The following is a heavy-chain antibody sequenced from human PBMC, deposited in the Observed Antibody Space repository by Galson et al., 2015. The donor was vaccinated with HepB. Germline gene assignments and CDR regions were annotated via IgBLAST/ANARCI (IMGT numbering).Heavy chain of an antibody. D-gene: IGHD1-1*01. J-gene: IGHJ4*02. V-gene: IGHV3-74*01. CDR3: ARDASPTTDAWYYFDY. CDR1: GFTFSTYW. CDR2: INNDGSHT. Sequence: SLRLSCAASGFTFSTYWMHWVRQAPGKGLVWVSRINNDGSHTSYADSVKGRFSISRDNANNALYLQMDSLGDDDTAVYYCARDASPTTDAWYYFDYWGQGTLVTVSS.